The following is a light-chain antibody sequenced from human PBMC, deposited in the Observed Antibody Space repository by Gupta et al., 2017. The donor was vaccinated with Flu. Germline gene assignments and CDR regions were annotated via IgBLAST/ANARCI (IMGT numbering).Light chain of an antibody. CDR2: EVS. CDR1: SSDVGGYNY. Sequence: QSALTQPHSASGSPGQSVTISCTGTSSDVGGYNYVSWYQQHPGKAPKLMIYEVSKRPSGVPDRFSGSKSGNTASLTVSGLQAEDEADYYCSSYAGSNNLVFGGGTKLTAL. V-gene: IGLV2-8*01. CDR3: SSYAGSNNLV. J-gene: IGLJ2*01.